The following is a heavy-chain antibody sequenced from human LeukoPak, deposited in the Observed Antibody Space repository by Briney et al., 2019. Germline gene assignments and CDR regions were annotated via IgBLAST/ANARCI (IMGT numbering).Heavy chain of an antibody. J-gene: IGHJ4*02. Sequence: GGSQRLSCTTSGFSFRDYTMSWVRQAPGKGLEWVGFIRPATYGGTAEYAASVRGKFTISRDDPKSVAYLQMNSLKSEDTAVYFCASDHHYPSYNFDSWGEGTLVTVSS. V-gene: IGHV3-49*04. CDR2: IRPATYGGTA. D-gene: IGHD1-1*01. CDR3: ASDHHYPSYNFDS. CDR1: GFSFRDYT.